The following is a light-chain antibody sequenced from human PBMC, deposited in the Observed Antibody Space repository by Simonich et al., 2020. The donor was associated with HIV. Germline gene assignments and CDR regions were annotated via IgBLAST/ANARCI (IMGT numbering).Light chain of an antibody. Sequence: DIVMTQSPDSLAVSPGERATIGCKSSQSVLYSSNNKNYLAWYQQKPGQPPKLLIYWASTRQSGVPDRFSGSGSGTDFTLTISSLQAEDVALYYCQQYYSTPYTFGQGTKLEIK. J-gene: IGKJ2*01. CDR2: WAS. CDR3: QQYYSTPYT. V-gene: IGKV4-1*01. CDR1: QSVLYSSNNKNY.